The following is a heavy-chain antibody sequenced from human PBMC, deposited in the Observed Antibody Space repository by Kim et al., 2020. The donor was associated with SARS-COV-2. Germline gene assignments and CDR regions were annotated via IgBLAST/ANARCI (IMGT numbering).Heavy chain of an antibody. D-gene: IGHD5-18*01. CDR1: GFTFSSYG. CDR2: IWYDGSNK. J-gene: IGHJ4*02. V-gene: IGHV3-33*01. CDR3: ARARRGYSYGLFDY. Sequence: GGSLRLSCAASGFTFSSYGMHWVRQAPGKGLEWVAVIWYDGSNKYYADSVKGRFTISRDNSKNTLYLQMNSLRAEDTAVYYCARARRGYSYGLFDYWGQGTLVTVSS.